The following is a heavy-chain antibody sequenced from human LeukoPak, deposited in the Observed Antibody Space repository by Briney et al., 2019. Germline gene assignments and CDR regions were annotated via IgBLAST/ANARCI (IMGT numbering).Heavy chain of an antibody. CDR2: ISWNSGSI. J-gene: IGHJ4*02. CDR3: AKGTTIDY. Sequence: PGRSLRLSCAASGFTFDDYAMHWVRQAPGKGLEWVSGISWNSGSIGHADSVKGRFTISRDNAKNSLYLQMNSLRTEDTALYYCAKGTTIDYWGQGTLVTVSS. D-gene: IGHD4-11*01. V-gene: IGHV3-9*01. CDR1: GFTFDDYA.